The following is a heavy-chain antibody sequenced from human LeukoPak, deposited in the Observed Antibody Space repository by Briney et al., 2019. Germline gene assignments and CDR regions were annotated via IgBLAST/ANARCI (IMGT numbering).Heavy chain of an antibody. CDR3: ARGEVFWSGGGAFDI. V-gene: IGHV1-18*01. CDR2: ISAYNGNT. J-gene: IGHJ3*02. D-gene: IGHD3-3*01. Sequence: GASVTVSCKASGYTFTSYGISWVRQAPGQGLEWMGWISAYNGNTNYAQKLQGRVTMTTDTSTSTAYMELRSLRSDDTAVYYCARGEVFWSGGGAFDIWGQGTMVTVSS. CDR1: GYTFTSYG.